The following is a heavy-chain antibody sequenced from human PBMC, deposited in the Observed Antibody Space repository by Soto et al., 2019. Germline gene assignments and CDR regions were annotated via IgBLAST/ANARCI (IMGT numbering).Heavy chain of an antibody. J-gene: IGHJ4*02. CDR3: TTDPAGGITPRDVPDY. D-gene: IGHD6-6*01. Sequence: EVPLAESGGGLVKPGGSLRLSCEVSGFTVSNAWMSWVRQAPGKGLEWVGRIKSKTDGGTIDYAAPVKGRFIISRDDSRNTLYLQMNSLKTEDTAVYYCTTDPAGGITPRDVPDYWGQGALVTVSS. CDR1: GFTVSNAW. CDR2: IKSKTDGGTI. V-gene: IGHV3-15*01.